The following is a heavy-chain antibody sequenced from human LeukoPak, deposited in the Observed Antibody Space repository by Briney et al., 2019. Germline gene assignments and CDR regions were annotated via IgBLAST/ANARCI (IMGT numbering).Heavy chain of an antibody. J-gene: IGHJ4*02. D-gene: IGHD2-21*02. CDR2: IDGSGSS. V-gene: IGHV4-38-2*02. CDR1: GYSISSGYL. CDR3: ARGGNPRPSRCGGDCYLDY. Sequence: PSETLSLTCTVSGYSISSGYLWGWIRQPPGKGLEWIGSIDGSGSSYYNPSLKSRVTISVDTSRNQFSLKMTSVTAADTAVYYCARGGNPRPSRCGGDCYLDYWGQGTLVTVSS.